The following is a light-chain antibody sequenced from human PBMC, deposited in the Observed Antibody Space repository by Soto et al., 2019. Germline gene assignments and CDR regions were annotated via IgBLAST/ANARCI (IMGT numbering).Light chain of an antibody. CDR2: GAS. V-gene: IGKV3-20*01. Sequence: EIVLTHSPGTLSLSPWERATLSCRASQSVSSSYLAWYQQKPGQAPRLLIYGASSRATGIPDRFSASGSGTDFTLTISSLEPEDFAVYYCQKYGSSPWKFGQGTKVDIK. CDR1: QSVSSSY. CDR3: QKYGSSPWK. J-gene: IGKJ1*01.